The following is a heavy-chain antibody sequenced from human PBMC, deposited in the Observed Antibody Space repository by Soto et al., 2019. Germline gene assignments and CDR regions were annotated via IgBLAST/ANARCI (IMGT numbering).Heavy chain of an antibody. J-gene: IGHJ6*02. D-gene: IGHD3-3*01. Sequence: QVQLVQSGAEVKKPGSSVKVSCKASGGTFSSYAISWVRQAPGQGLEWMGGIIPIFGTANYAQKFQGRITISAGKTTRTGYMELRRLSCEDTAVYYCARGAIFRFWSGYYSSYYYYGMDVWGQGTTVTVSS. CDR1: GGTFSSYA. CDR3: ARGAIFRFWSGYYSSYYYYGMDV. V-gene: IGHV1-69*06. CDR2: IIPIFGTA.